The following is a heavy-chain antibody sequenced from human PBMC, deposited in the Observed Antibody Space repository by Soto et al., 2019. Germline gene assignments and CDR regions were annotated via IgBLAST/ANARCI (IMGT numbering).Heavy chain of an antibody. V-gene: IGHV1-69*12. CDR3: AGTLEREIATNPGFDY. CDR2: IIPIFGTA. CDR1: GGTFSSYA. Sequence: QVQLVQSGAEVKKPGSSVKVSCKASGGTFSSYAISWVRQAPGQGLEWMGGIIPIFGTANYAQKFQGRVTINADESTSTAYMEPSSLRSEDTAVYYCAGTLEREIATNPGFDYWGQGTLVTVSS. J-gene: IGHJ4*02. D-gene: IGHD2-21*01.